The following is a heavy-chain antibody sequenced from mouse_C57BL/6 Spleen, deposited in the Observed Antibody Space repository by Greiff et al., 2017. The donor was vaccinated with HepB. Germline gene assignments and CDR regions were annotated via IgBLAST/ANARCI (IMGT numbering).Heavy chain of an antibody. Sequence: EVQLQQSGAELVRPGASVKLSCTASGFNIKDDYMHWVKQRPEQGLEWIGWIDPENGDTEYASKFQGKATITADTSSNTAYLQLSSLTSEDTAVYYCTKDSNYRWDAMDYWGQGTSVTVSS. D-gene: IGHD2-5*01. CDR2: IDPENGDT. V-gene: IGHV14-4*01. J-gene: IGHJ4*01. CDR1: GFNIKDDY. CDR3: TKDSNYRWDAMDY.